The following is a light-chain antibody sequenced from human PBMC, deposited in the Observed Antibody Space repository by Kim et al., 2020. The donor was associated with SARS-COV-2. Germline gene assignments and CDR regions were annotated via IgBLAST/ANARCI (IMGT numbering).Light chain of an antibody. CDR1: QRVSSN. Sequence: SVSPGERATLSCRASQRVSSNLAWYQQRPGQSPRLLIYGASTRATGVPARFSGSGSGTEFTLTISSLQSEDFALYYCQQYNNWPYTFGQGTKLEI. J-gene: IGKJ2*01. V-gene: IGKV3-15*01. CDR2: GAS. CDR3: QQYNNWPYT.